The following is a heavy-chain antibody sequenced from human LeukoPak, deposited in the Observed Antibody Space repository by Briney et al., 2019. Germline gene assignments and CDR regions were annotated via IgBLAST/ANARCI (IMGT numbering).Heavy chain of an antibody. CDR2: IKQVGTSK. Sequence: PGGSLTPSWAASGFTFSRTWMGWVRQAPGKGLEWVANIKQVGTSKYYVDSVMGRFTISRDNAENSVYLQMNSLSAGDTAVYYCARHGDYCFDLWGPGTRVTVSS. CDR1: GFTFSRTW. J-gene: IGHJ4*02. CDR3: ARHGDYCFDL. D-gene: IGHD2-21*01. V-gene: IGHV3-7*02.